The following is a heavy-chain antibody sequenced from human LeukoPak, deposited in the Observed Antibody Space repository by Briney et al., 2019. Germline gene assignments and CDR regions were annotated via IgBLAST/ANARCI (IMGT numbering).Heavy chain of an antibody. V-gene: IGHV3-9*01. D-gene: IGHD6-19*01. CDR3: AKNVSSGWYDPQDFDY. CDR1: GFTFDDYA. J-gene: IGHJ4*02. CDR2: ISWNSGSI. Sequence: PGGSLRLSCAASGFTFDDYAMHWVRQAPGKGLEWVSGISWNSGSIGYADSVKGRFTISRDNAKNSLYLQMNSLRAEDTALYYCAKNVSSGWYDPQDFDYWGQGTLVTVSS.